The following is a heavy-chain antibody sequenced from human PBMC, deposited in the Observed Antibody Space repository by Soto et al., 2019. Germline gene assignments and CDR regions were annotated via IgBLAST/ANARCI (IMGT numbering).Heavy chain of an antibody. CDR3: ARELIYGSGSYY. Sequence: QVQLVQSGAEVKKPGASVKVSCKASGYTFSSYGISWVRQAPGQGLEWMGWISAYNGNTNYAQKLQGRVTMTTDTATRTASMELRSLRSDDTAVFYCARELIYGSGSYYWGQGTLVTVSS. D-gene: IGHD3-10*01. CDR1: GYTFSSYG. V-gene: IGHV1-18*01. CDR2: ISAYNGNT. J-gene: IGHJ4*02.